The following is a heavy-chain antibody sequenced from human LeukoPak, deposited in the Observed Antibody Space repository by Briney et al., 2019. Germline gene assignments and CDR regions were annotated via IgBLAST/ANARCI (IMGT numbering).Heavy chain of an antibody. CDR3: ARDATGFNTTWYWFDP. CDR2: INPSEGST. V-gene: IGHV1-46*01. Sequence: ASVKVSCKASGYTFTSYYTHWVRQAPGQGLEWMGLINPSEGSTGYAQKFQGRVTMTRDMSTSTVYMELSSLRSEDTAVYYCARDATGFNTTWYWFDPWGQGTLVTVSS. J-gene: IGHJ5*02. D-gene: IGHD6-13*01. CDR1: GYTFTSYY.